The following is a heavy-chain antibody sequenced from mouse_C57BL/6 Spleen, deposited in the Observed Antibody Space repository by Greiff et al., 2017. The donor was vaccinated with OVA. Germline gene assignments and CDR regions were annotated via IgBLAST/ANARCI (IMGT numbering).Heavy chain of an antibody. V-gene: IGHV3-6*01. CDR3: AGGRLRRCDY. CDR2: ISYDGSN. D-gene: IGHD2-4*01. J-gene: IGHJ2*01. Sequence: EVQLVESGPGLVKPSQSLSLTCSVTGYSITSGYYWNWIRQFPGNKLEWMGYISYDGSNNYNPSLKNRISITRDTSKNQFFLKLNTVTTEDTATYYCAGGRLRRCDYWGQGTTLTVSS. CDR1: GYSITSGYY.